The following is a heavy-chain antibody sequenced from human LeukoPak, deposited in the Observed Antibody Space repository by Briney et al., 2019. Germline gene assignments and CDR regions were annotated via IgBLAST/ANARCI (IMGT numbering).Heavy chain of an antibody. CDR3: ARDPYSGSYSDYYYYYMDV. V-gene: IGHV3-74*01. Sequence: GGSLRLSCAASGFTFSSYWMHWVRQAPGKGLVWVSRINSDGSSTSYADSVKGRFTISRDNAKNSLYLQLNSLRAEDTAVYYCARDPYSGSYSDYYYYYMDVWGKGTTVTVSS. J-gene: IGHJ6*03. CDR2: INSDGSST. CDR1: GFTFSSYW. D-gene: IGHD1-26*01.